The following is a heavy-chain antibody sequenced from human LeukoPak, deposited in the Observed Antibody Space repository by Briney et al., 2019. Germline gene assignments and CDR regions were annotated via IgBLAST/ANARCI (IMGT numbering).Heavy chain of an antibody. CDR3: AAGRVMVRGVSPPTN. V-gene: IGHV1-3*01. J-gene: IGHJ4*02. CDR1: GYTFTSYA. Sequence: ASVKVSCKASGYTFTSYAMHWVRQAPGQRLEWMGWINAGNGNTKYSQKFQERVTITRDMSTSTAYMELSSLRSEDTAVYYCAAGRVMVRGVSPPTNWGQGTLVTVSS. D-gene: IGHD3-10*01. CDR2: INAGNGNT.